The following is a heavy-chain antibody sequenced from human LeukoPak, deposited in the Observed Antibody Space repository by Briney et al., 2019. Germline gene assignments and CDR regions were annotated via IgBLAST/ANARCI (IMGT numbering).Heavy chain of an antibody. V-gene: IGHV4-34*01. CDR3: AGNLWFGGAFDI. CDR1: GGSFSGYY. Sequence: SETLSLTCAVYGGSFSGYYWSWIRQPPGKGLEWIGEINHSGSTNYNPSLKSRVTISVDTSKNQLSPKLSSVTAADTAVYYCAGNLWFGGAFDIWGQGTMVTVSS. D-gene: IGHD3-10*01. CDR2: INHSGST. J-gene: IGHJ3*02.